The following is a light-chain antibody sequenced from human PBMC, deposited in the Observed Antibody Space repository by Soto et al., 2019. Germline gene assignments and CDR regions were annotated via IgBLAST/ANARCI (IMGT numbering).Light chain of an antibody. J-gene: IGKJ5*01. V-gene: IGKV1-13*02. CDR2: DGS. CDR3: QHFQRDPFT. Sequence: AIQLTQSPSSLSASVGDRVTITCRASQGVSSALAWYQQKPGKPPKVLIYDGSSLQSGVPLRFRGSGSGTEFTLTITGLPPEDFGTYYCQHFQRDPFTYGQGTRLEI. CDR1: QGVSSA.